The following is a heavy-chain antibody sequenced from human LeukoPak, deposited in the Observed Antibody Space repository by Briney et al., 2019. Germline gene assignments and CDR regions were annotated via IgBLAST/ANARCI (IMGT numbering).Heavy chain of an antibody. D-gene: IGHD3-3*01. CDR3: ARDGPDFNWFDP. J-gene: IGHJ5*02. CDR2: IYYSGST. V-gene: IGHV4-59*01. CDR1: GGSISSYY. Sequence: SETLSLTCTVSGGSISSYYWSWIRQPPGKGLEWIGYIYYSGSTNYNPSLKSRVIISLDTPKNQFSLKLTSVTAADTAVYYCARDGPDFNWFDPWGQGTLVTVSS.